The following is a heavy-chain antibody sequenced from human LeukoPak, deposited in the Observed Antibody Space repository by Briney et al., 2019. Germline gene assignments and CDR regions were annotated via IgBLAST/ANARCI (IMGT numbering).Heavy chain of an antibody. D-gene: IGHD2-15*01. Sequence: GGSLRLSCAASGFTFSSFEMNWVRQAPGKGLEWVSYISSSGSTIYYADSVKGRFTISRDNAKNSLYLQMNSLRAEDPAVYYCARVGCSGGSCYAYYYYYYMDVWGKGTTVTVSS. J-gene: IGHJ6*03. CDR1: GFTFSSFE. CDR2: ISSSGSTI. CDR3: ARVGCSGGSCYAYYYYYYMDV. V-gene: IGHV3-48*03.